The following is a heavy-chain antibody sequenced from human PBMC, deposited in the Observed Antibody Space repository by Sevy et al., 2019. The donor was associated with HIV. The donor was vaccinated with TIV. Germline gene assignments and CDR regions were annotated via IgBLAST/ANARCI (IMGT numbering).Heavy chain of an antibody. CDR3: ASMGSGWSFDY. D-gene: IGHD6-19*01. Sequence: GGSLRLSCAASGFTFSHYTMNWVRQAPGKGLEWVSSISSSGTYIYYADSVKGRFTISRDNAKNSLPLQMNSRRAEDTAVYYCASMGSGWSFDYWGQGTLVTVSS. J-gene: IGHJ4*02. V-gene: IGHV3-21*01. CDR1: GFTFSHYT. CDR2: ISSSGTYI.